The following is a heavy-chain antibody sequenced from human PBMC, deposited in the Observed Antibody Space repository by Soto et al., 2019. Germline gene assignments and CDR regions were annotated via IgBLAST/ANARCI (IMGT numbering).Heavy chain of an antibody. Sequence: QVQLVQSGAEVKKPGSSVKVSCKASGGTFSSYAISWVRQAPGQGLEWMGGIIPIFGTANYAQKFQGRVTITADESTSTAYMELSRMRSEDTAVYYSARVTHLDTAMVSWGQGTLVTVSS. D-gene: IGHD5-18*01. V-gene: IGHV1-69*12. J-gene: IGHJ4*02. CDR3: ARVTHLDTAMVS. CDR1: GGTFSSYA. CDR2: IIPIFGTA.